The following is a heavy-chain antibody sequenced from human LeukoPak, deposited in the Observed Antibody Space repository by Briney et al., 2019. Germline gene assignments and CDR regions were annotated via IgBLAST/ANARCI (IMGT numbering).Heavy chain of an antibody. CDR3: ARSDLGSGHTFDY. Sequence: GESLQISWKGSGYSFTSYWIGWVRQLPGKGLEWMGIIYPGDSDTRYSPSFQGQVTISADKSISTAYLQWSSLKASDTAMYYCARSDLGSGHTFDYWGQGTLVTVSS. J-gene: IGHJ4*02. CDR2: IYPGDSDT. D-gene: IGHD6-19*01. V-gene: IGHV5-51*01. CDR1: GYSFTSYW.